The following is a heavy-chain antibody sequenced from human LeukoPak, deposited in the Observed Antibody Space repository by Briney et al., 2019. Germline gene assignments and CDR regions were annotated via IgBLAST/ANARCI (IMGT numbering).Heavy chain of an antibody. J-gene: IGHJ4*02. CDR2: ISSSSSTI. CDR1: GFTFSSYS. D-gene: IGHD6-13*01. Sequence: GGSLRLSCAASGFTFSSYSMNWVRQAPGKGLEWVSYISSSSSTIYYADSVKSRFTVSRDNAKNSLYLQMNSLRAEDTAVYFCASQYTSSRIFDDWGQGTLVTVSS. V-gene: IGHV3-48*04. CDR3: ASQYTSSRIFDD.